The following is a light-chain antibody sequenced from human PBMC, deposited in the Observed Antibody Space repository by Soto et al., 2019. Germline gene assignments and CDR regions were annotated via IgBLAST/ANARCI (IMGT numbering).Light chain of an antibody. CDR3: QQGYTSAIT. J-gene: IGKJ5*01. Sequence: DTQMNQSPSSLSASVGDSIAITCRASQSISSYLNWYQQKPGKAPKFLIYAASNLQSGVPSRFSGSGSGTDFTLTVNSLQPEDFATYYCQQGYTSAITFGQGTRLEIK. V-gene: IGKV1-39*01. CDR1: QSISSY. CDR2: AAS.